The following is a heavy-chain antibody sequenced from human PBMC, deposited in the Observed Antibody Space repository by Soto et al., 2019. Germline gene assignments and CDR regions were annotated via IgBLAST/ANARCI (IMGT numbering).Heavy chain of an antibody. CDR2: ILHSGDT. Sequence: PSETLSLTCAVSGASISTTHWWTWVRHSPGKGLEWVGEILHSGDTNYNPSLKSRVTISIDKSRNQFSLTLKSVTAADTAVYYCARDSDNSGLNFDDWGQGTLVTVSS. CDR3: ARDSDNSGLNFDD. CDR1: GASISTTHW. D-gene: IGHD5-12*01. J-gene: IGHJ4*02. V-gene: IGHV4-4*02.